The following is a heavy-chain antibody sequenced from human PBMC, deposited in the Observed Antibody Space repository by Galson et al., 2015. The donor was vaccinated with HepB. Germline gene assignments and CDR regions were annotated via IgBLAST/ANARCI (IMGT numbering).Heavy chain of an antibody. CDR1: GGTFSSYA. J-gene: IGHJ6*02. D-gene: IGHD3-10*01. CDR2: IIPIFGTA. V-gene: IGHV1-69*06. Sequence: SVKVSCKASGGTFSSYAISWARQAPGQGLEWMGGIIPIFGTANYAQKFQGRVTITADKSTSTAYMELSSLRSEDTAVYYCARDRVRIRNYYYYYGMDVWGQGTTVTVSS. CDR3: ARDRVRIRNYYYYYGMDV.